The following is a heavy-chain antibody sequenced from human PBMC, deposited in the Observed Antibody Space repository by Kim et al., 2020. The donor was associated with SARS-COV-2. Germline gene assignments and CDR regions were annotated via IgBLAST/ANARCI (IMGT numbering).Heavy chain of an antibody. Sequence: GGSLRLSCAASGFTFSSYWMHWVRQAPGKGLVRVSRINSDGSSTSYADSVKDRFTISRDNAKNTLYLQMNSLRAEDTAVYYCARSIHYYDSSGYYSDAFEIWGQGRMVTVSS. CDR2: INSDGSST. D-gene: IGHD3-22*01. CDR3: ARSIHYYDSSGYYSDAFEI. V-gene: IGHV3-74*01. CDR1: GFTFSSYW. J-gene: IGHJ3*02.